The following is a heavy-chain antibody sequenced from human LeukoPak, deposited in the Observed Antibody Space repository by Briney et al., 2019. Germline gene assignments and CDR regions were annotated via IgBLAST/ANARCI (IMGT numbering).Heavy chain of an antibody. CDR1: GGSLSSGGYS. Sequence: SETLSLTCAVSGGSLSSGGYSWGWLRQPPGRGLEWIGYIYHSGSTYYNPSLKSRVTISVDRSKNQFSLKLSSVTAADTAVYYCARAPTIFAGMDVWGQGTTVTVSS. CDR3: ARAPTIFAGMDV. D-gene: IGHD3-3*01. V-gene: IGHV4-30-2*01. CDR2: IYHSGST. J-gene: IGHJ6*02.